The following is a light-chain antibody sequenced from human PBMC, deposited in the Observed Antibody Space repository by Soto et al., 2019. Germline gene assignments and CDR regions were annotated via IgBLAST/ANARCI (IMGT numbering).Light chain of an antibody. CDR1: QSISSW. CDR2: TAS. J-gene: IGKJ1*01. CDR3: QQYHSWT. V-gene: IGKV1-5*03. Sequence: DIQMTQSPSTLAASVGDRVTIXCRASQSISSWMAWYQQKPGKAPKLPIYTASYLESGVPSRFSGSGSGTEFTLTISSLQPDDFATYYCQQYHSWTFGQGTKVDIK.